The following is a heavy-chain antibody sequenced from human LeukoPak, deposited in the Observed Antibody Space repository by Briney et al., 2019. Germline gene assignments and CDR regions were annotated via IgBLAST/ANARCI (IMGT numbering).Heavy chain of an antibody. CDR3: ARGGVPGAYDI. J-gene: IGHJ3*02. CDR1: GFIFSTNE. V-gene: IGHV3-74*01. CDR2: IFNDGTNR. D-gene: IGHD1-26*01. Sequence: GGSLRLSCAASGFIFSTNEMHWVRQAPGKGLVWVSRIFNDGTNRGYADPVKGRFTISRDNAKNTLYLQMNSLTGEDTAVYYCARGGVPGAYDIWGQGTMVTVS.